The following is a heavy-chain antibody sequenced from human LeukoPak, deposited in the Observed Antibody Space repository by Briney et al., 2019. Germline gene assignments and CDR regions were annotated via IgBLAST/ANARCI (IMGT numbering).Heavy chain of an antibody. CDR1: GSTFINYG. D-gene: IGHD6-19*01. CDR2: IQYSGNNK. V-gene: IGHV3-30*02. Sequence: GGSLRLSCAASGSTFINYGMHWVRQAPGKGLEWVAFIQYSGNNKYYADSVKGRFTISRDNSKNTLYLQMNSLRSDDTALYYCAKDQWLVLNYWGQGTLVTVSS. J-gene: IGHJ4*02. CDR3: AKDQWLVLNY.